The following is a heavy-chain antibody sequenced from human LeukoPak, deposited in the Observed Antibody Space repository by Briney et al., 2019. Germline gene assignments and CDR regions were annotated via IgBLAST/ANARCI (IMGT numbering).Heavy chain of an antibody. CDR3: AELGITMIGGV. J-gene: IGHJ6*04. Sequence: GGSLRLSCAASGFTLSNYEFNWVRQAPGKGLEWISYISSSGSTIYYADSVKGRFTISRDNAKNSLYLQMNSLRAEDTAVYYCAELGITMIGGVWGKGTTVTISS. V-gene: IGHV3-48*03. D-gene: IGHD3-10*02. CDR2: ISSSGSTI. CDR1: GFTLSNYE.